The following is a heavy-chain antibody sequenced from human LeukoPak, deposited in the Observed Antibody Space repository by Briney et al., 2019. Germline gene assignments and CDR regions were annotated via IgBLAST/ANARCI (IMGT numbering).Heavy chain of an antibody. CDR3: ARDKVDLPSYYYYYGMDV. V-gene: IGHV3-33*01. Sequence: PGGSLRLSCAASRFTFSSYGMHWVRQAPGKGLEWVAVIWYDGSNKYYADSVEGRFTISRDNSKNTLYLQMNSLRAEDTAVYYCARDKVDLPSYYYYYGMDVWGKGTTVTVSS. CDR2: IWYDGSNK. D-gene: IGHD2-15*01. CDR1: RFTFSSYG. J-gene: IGHJ6*04.